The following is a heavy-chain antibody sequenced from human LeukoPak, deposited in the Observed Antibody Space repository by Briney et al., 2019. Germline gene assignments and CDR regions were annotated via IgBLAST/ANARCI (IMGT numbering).Heavy chain of an antibody. CDR1: HGSISRYY. Sequence: PSETLSLTCIVSHGSISRYYWSWIRQPAGKGLEWIGQIHTSGSTNYNPPLKSRVTMSIDTPENQLSLTIRSVTAADTAVYYCARRGTSTGWSFDYWGQGTLVTVSS. CDR3: ARRGTSTGWSFDY. CDR2: IHTSGST. V-gene: IGHV4-4*07. D-gene: IGHD6-19*01. J-gene: IGHJ4*02.